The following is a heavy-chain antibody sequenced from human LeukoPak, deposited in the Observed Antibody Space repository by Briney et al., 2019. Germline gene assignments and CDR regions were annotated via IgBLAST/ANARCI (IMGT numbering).Heavy chain of an antibody. D-gene: IGHD3-9*01. CDR3: AKWGAYDVSTGYYDPDY. CDR2: ITGRGGGT. V-gene: IGHV3-23*01. Sequence: GASLRLSCAASGFTFSNYAISWVRQAPGKGREGVSAITGRGGGTYYADSVKGRFTISRDNSKNTLYLQMNSLRAEDTAVYYCAKWGAYDVSTGYYDPDYWGQGTLVTVSS. J-gene: IGHJ4*02. CDR1: GFTFSNYA.